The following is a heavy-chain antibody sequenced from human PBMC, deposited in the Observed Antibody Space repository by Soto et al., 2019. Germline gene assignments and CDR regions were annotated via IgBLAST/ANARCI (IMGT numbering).Heavy chain of an antibody. Sequence: QLQLQESGPGLVKPSETLSLTCTVSGGSISSSSYYWGWIRQPPGKGLEWIGSIYYSGSTYYNPSLKSRVTISVDTSKNQFSLKLSSVTAADTAVYCCAREVVPAATMWFDPWGQGTLVTVSS. CDR2: IYYSGST. V-gene: IGHV4-39*01. CDR1: GGSISSSSYY. J-gene: IGHJ5*02. CDR3: AREVVPAATMWFDP. D-gene: IGHD2-2*01.